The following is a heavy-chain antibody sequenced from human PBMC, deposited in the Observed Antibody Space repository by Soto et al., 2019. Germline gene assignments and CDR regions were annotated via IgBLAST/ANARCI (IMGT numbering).Heavy chain of an antibody. J-gene: IGHJ4*02. D-gene: IGHD2-8*01. Sequence: SETLSLTCTVSGGSVSSSFFYWSWVRQPPGQRLEWIGYIYYTGTTNYNPSLASRVAMSVDTSKKQFTLRPSSVTAADTAVYYCVHHGGVPYYHDFWGQGMLVTVSS. CDR3: VHHGGVPYYHDF. V-gene: IGHV4-61*01. CDR1: GGSVSSSFFY. CDR2: IYYTGTT.